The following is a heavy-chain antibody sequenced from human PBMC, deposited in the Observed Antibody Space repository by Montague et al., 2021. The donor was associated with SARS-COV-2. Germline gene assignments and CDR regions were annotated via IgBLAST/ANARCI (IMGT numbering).Heavy chain of an antibody. CDR1: GAYIGSSFSY. Sequence: SETLSLTCTVPGAYIGSSFSYWRRIRQPPGMGLEWHVRIGYSTSSIHTFSLGSRVTISENTSRIQFSLKVTAATAADTAGYYCAGYRVGTMLDSWGPGTLVTVSS. CDR2: IGYSTSS. J-gene: IGHJ5*01. CDR3: AGYRVGTMLDS. V-gene: IGHV4-39*01. D-gene: IGHD1-1*01.